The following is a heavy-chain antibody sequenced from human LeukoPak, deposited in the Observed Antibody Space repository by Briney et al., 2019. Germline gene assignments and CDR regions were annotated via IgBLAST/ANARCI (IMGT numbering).Heavy chain of an antibody. CDR1: GFTLSSYG. CDR2: ISYDGSNK. J-gene: IGHJ6*02. CDR3: AKDNGWQQVSYYHYGLNV. Sequence: QAGGSLRLSCAASGFTLSSYGMFWVRQAPGKGLEWAAVISYDGSNKYYADSVKGRFTISRDNSKNTLYLQMNSLRAEDTAVYYCAKDNGWQQVSYYHYGLNVWGQGTTVSVSS. V-gene: IGHV3-30*18. D-gene: IGHD6-13*01.